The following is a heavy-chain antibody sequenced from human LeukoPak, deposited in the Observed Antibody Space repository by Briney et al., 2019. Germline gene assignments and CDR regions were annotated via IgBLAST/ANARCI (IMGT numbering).Heavy chain of an antibody. V-gene: IGHV3-15*01. CDR1: GFTFSNAW. Sequence: PGGSLRLSCAASGFTFSNAWMSWVRQAPGKGLEWVGRIKSKTDGGTTDYAAPVKGRFTISRDDSKNTLYLQMNSLKTEDTAVYYCTTGPIAARPRWFDPWGQGTLVTVSS. CDR3: TTGPIAARPRWFDP. J-gene: IGHJ5*02. CDR2: IKSKTDGGTT. D-gene: IGHD6-6*01.